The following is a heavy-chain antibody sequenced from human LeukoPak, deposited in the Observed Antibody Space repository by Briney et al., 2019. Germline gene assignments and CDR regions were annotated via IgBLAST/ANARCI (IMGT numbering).Heavy chain of an antibody. CDR2: INSDGSST. CDR1: GFTFNRYW. D-gene: IGHD3-10*01. Sequence: GGSLRLSCAASGFTFNRYWMHWVRQVPGKGLVWVSRINSDGSSTTYADSVKGRFTISRDNAKNSLYLQMNSLRAEDTAVYYCARVPPSLEWFGELTYYYYGMDVWGQGTTVTVSS. V-gene: IGHV3-74*01. J-gene: IGHJ6*02. CDR3: ARVPPSLEWFGELTYYYYGMDV.